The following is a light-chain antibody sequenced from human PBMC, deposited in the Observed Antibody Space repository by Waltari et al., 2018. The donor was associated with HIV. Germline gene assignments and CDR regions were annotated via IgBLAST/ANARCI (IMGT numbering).Light chain of an antibody. V-gene: IGLV3-21*02. J-gene: IGLJ2*01. CDR3: QVCVDNSVI. CDR1: SIGSKS. Sequence: SFVLDPPPSVSLAPSQTARVTCGGDSIGSKSVHWYQQKAGQAPVLVVYDDSDRPSGIPERFSGSNSGNTATLTISRVEDGDEADYYCQVCVDNSVIFAGGTRLTVL. CDR2: DDS.